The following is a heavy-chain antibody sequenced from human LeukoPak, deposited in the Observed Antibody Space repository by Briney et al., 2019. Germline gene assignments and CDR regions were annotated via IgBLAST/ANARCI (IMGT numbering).Heavy chain of an antibody. D-gene: IGHD3-10*01. CDR3: AKDRGSLWFGELFDY. Sequence: GGSLRLSCAASGFTFSSYGMHWVRQAPGKGLEWVAVIWYDGSNKYYADSVKGRFTISRDNSKDTLYLQMNSLRAEDTAVYYCAKDRGSLWFGELFDYWGQGTLVTVSS. CDR1: GFTFSSYG. V-gene: IGHV3-33*06. J-gene: IGHJ4*02. CDR2: IWYDGSNK.